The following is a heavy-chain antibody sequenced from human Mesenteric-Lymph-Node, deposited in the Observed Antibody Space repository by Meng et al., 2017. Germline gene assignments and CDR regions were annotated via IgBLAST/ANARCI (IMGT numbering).Heavy chain of an antibody. J-gene: IGHJ4*02. CDR1: GYTFTGYY. CDR2: INPNSGGT. CDR3: AREEGPSSSWYVDY. V-gene: IGHV1-2*06. Sequence: QVQLVQSGAEVKKPGPSVKVSCKASGYTFTGYYMHWVRQAPGQGLEWMGRINPNSGGTNYAQKFQGRVTMTRDTSISTAYMELSRLRSDDTAVYYCAREEGPSSSWYVDYWGQGTLVTVSS. D-gene: IGHD6-13*01.